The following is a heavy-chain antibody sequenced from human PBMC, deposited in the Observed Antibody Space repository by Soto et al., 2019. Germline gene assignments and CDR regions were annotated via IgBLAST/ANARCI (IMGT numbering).Heavy chain of an antibody. CDR1: GGSISSYY. V-gene: IGHV4-34*01. CDR2: INHSGST. CDR3: ARHGGTTPFDN. Sequence: SETLSLTCTVSGGSISSYYWSWIRQPPGKGLEWIGEINHSGSTNYNPSLQSRLSLSVDTCKNLFSLRLSSVTATDTAVYYCARHGGTTPFDNWGHGSPVTVSS. J-gene: IGHJ4*01. D-gene: IGHD4-17*01.